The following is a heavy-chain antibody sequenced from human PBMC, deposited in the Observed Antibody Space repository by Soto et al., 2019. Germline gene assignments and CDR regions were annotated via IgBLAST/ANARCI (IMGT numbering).Heavy chain of an antibody. D-gene: IGHD3-22*01. CDR2: ISYRGGT. CDR3: ARRGDSKIDY. J-gene: IGHJ4*02. Sequence: SETLSLTCTVSGDSISSYYWSWIRQPPGRGLEWIGYISYRGGTSYNPSLKRRVTISVDTSKNQSSLKLNSVTAADTAVYYCARRGDSKIDYWGQGTLVTVSS. V-gene: IGHV4-59*08. CDR1: GDSISSYY.